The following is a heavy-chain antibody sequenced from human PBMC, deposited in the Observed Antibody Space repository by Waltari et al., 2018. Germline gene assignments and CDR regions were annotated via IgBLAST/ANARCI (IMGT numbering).Heavy chain of an antibody. D-gene: IGHD6-6*01. CDR3: AKDRIAGGQLGSRFDY. J-gene: IGHJ4*02. CDR1: GFPFSSYS. V-gene: IGHV3-23*01. CDR2: VSGNGGGT. Sequence: EVLLSESGGRLVQPGGSLTLSCVASGFPFSSYSLGWVRQAPGKGLEWVSGVSGNGGGTDYADSVKGRFTLSRDNSKNILYLQMNSLRAEDTAIYYCAKDRIAGGQLGSRFDYWGQGTLVTVSS.